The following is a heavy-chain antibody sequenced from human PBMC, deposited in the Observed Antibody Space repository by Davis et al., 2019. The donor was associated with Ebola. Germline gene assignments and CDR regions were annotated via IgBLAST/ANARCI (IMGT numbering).Heavy chain of an antibody. J-gene: IGHJ4*02. Sequence: LQGRVTMTTDTSTGTAYMELRSLRSDDTAVYFCARDSFGGYYSFDNWGQGTLVTVSS. CDR3: ARDSFGGYYSFDN. V-gene: IGHV1-18*01. D-gene: IGHD5-12*01.